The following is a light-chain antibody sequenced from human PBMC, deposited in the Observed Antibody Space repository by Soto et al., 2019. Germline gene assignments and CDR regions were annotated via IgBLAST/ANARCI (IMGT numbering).Light chain of an antibody. CDR2: VAS. V-gene: IGKV3-20*01. CDR1: QIITGNY. J-gene: IGKJ1*01. CDR3: HQYGSSVRA. Sequence: DIVLTQSPGTLSLSPGDRATLSCRASQIITGNYLAWHQQKPGQAPKLLIYVASTRAPGIPDRFNGSGSGTDFTLTISRLEADDVAVYHCHQYGSSVRAFGQGTKLEIK.